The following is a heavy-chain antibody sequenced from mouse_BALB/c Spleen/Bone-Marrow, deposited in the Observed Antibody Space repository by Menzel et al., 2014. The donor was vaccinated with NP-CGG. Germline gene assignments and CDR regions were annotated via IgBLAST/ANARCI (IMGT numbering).Heavy chain of an antibody. CDR3: ARGRWYY. D-gene: IGHD2-3*01. CDR2: VNPNIGGS. CDR1: GYTFTDYT. J-gene: IGHJ2*01. Sequence: VQLQQSGPELVKPGASVKISRKTSGYTFTDYTIHRVKQSQGKSLEWIGRVNPNIGGSNNNQKFKDKAALTVDKSSSTAYMELRSLTSDDSAVYYCARGRWYYWGQGTTLTVSS. V-gene: IGHV1-18*01.